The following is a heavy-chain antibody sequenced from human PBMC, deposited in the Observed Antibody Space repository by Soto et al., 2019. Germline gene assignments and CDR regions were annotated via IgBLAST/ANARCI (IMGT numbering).Heavy chain of an antibody. Sequence: ASVKVSCKASGYTFTSYAMHWVRQAPGQRLEWMGWINAGNGNTKYSQKFQGRVTITRDTSASTAYMELSSLRSVDTATYYCAHLPWKQLWPRAPVVYWGQGTPVTVSS. CDR3: AHLPWKQLWPRAPVVY. CDR1: GYTFTSYA. CDR2: INAGNGNT. J-gene: IGHJ4*02. D-gene: IGHD5-18*01. V-gene: IGHV1-3*01.